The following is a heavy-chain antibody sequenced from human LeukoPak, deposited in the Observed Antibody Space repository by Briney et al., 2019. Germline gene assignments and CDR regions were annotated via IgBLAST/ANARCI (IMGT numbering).Heavy chain of an antibody. CDR2: IYYSGST. D-gene: IGHD3-9*01. Sequence: SETLSLTCTVSGGSISSSSYYWGWIRQPPGKGLEWIGSIYYSGSTYYNPSLKSRVTISVDTSKNQFSLKLSSVTAADTAVYYCARLRLRYFDWLFRSTNWFDPWGQGTLVTVSS. J-gene: IGHJ5*02. CDR1: GGSISSSSYY. CDR3: ARLRLRYFDWLFRSTNWFDP. V-gene: IGHV4-39*07.